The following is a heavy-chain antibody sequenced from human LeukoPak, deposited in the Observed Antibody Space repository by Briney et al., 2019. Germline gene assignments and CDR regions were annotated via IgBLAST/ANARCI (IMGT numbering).Heavy chain of an antibody. CDR2: IYYSGST. Sequence: SETLSLTCTVSGGSISSYYWSWIRQPPGKGLEWIGYIYYSGSTNYNPSLKSRVTISVDTSKNQFSLKLSSVTAADTAVYYCAVRRDGYNYGYWGQGTLVTVSS. D-gene: IGHD5-24*01. J-gene: IGHJ4*02. CDR1: GGSISSYY. V-gene: IGHV4-59*12. CDR3: AVRRDGYNYGY.